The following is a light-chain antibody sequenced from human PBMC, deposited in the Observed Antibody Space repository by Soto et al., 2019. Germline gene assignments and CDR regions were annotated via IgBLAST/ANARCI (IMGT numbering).Light chain of an antibody. CDR3: RSYTSSSTLYV. V-gene: IGLV2-14*01. J-gene: IGLJ1*01. CDR2: EVS. CDR1: SSDIGSYNY. Sequence: LTQPASVSGSPGQSITISCTGTSSDIGSYNYVSWYQQHPGKAPKLMIYEVSYRPSGVSNRFSASKSGNTASLTISGLQAEDEADYYCRSYTSSSTLYVFGTGTKVTVL.